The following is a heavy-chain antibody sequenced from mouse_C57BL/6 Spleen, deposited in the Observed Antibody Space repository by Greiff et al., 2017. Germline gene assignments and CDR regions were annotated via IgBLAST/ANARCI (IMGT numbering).Heavy chain of an antibody. CDR2: ISGGGGNT. CDR1: GFTFSSYT. D-gene: IGHD4-1*01. CDR3: ARQSWDDAMDY. Sequence: EVKLVESGGGLVKPGGSLKLSCAASGFTFSSYTMSWVRQTPEKRLEWVATISGGGGNTYYPDSVKGRFTISRDNAKNTLYLQMSSLRSEDTALYYCARQSWDDAMDYWGQGTSVTVSS. V-gene: IGHV5-9*01. J-gene: IGHJ4*01.